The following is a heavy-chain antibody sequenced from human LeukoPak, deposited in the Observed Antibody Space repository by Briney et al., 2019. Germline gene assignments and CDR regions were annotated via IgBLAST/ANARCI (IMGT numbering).Heavy chain of an antibody. CDR1: GYTFTSYA. D-gene: IGHD3-16*01. V-gene: IGHV1-3*01. Sequence: GASVKVSCKASGYTFTSYAMHWVRQAPGQRLEWMGWINAGNGNTKYSQKFQGRVTITRDTSASTAYMELSSLRSEDTAVYYCTKTSDSDTYDYVWGSFALWGQGTLVTVSS. J-gene: IGHJ4*02. CDR2: INAGNGNT. CDR3: TKTSDSDTYDYVWGSFAL.